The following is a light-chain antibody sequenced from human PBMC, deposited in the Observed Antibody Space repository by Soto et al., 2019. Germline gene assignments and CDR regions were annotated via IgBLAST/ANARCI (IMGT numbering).Light chain of an antibody. V-gene: IGKV3-15*01. Sequence: EIVMTQSPATLSVSPGERANLSCRASQSVSSNLAWYQQKPGQAPRLLIYGASTRANGIPARFSGSGSGTEFLLTISSLQYEDFAVYYCQHSKFWPPWTFGQGTKVEIK. CDR2: GAS. J-gene: IGKJ1*01. CDR1: QSVSSN. CDR3: QHSKFWPPWT.